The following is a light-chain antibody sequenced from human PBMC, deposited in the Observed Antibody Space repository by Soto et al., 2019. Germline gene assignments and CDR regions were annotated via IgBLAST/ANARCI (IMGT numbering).Light chain of an antibody. CDR3: TAWEDTLRGPL. CDR2: RNN. V-gene: IGLV1-47*01. Sequence: QSVLTQPPSASGTPGQRVTISCSGSSSNIGSNYVYWYQQLPGTAPKLLIYRNNQRPSGVPDRFSGSKSGPSASLAISGVRSEDEADYYCTAWEDTLRGPLFGGGTKLTVL. CDR1: SSNIGSNY. J-gene: IGLJ2*01.